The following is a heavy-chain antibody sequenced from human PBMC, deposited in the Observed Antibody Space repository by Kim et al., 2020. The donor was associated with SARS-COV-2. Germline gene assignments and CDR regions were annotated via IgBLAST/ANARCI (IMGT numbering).Heavy chain of an antibody. V-gene: IGHV5-51*01. Sequence: YRPSFQGQVTISADKSISTAYLQWSSLKASDTAMYYCARSRGYYYYYMDAWGKGTTVTVSS. CDR3: ARSRGYYYYYMDA. J-gene: IGHJ6*03. D-gene: IGHD2-2*01.